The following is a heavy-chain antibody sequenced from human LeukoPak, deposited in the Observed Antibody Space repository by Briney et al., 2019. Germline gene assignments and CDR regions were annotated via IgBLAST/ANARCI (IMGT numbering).Heavy chain of an antibody. D-gene: IGHD3-22*01. V-gene: IGHV4-59*12. CDR1: GGSISSYY. CDR2: ICYSGST. J-gene: IGHJ4*02. CDR3: ARGRTWVIGFDY. Sequence: KPSETLSLTCTVSGGSISSYYWNWIRQPPGKGLEWIGYICYSGSTSYNPSLKSRVTISVDTSKNQFSLKLSSVTAADTAVYYCARGRTWVIGFDYWGQGTLVTVSS.